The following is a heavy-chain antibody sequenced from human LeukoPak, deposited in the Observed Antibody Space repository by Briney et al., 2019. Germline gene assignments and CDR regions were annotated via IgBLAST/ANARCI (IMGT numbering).Heavy chain of an antibody. CDR2: IYYSGST. Sequence: SETLSLTCAVSGGSISSDGYYWGWIRQPPGKGLEWIGSIYYSGSTYYNPSLKSRVTISVDTSKNQFSLKLSSVTAADTAVYYCARLRPPAVVVVVAATYYFDYWGQGTLVTVSS. V-gene: IGHV4-39*01. D-gene: IGHD2-15*01. CDR1: GGSISSDGYY. CDR3: ARLRPPAVVVVVAATYYFDY. J-gene: IGHJ4*02.